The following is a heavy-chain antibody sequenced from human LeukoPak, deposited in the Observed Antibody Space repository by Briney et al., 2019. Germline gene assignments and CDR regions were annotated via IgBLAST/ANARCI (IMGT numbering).Heavy chain of an antibody. CDR2: ISYDGSNK. Sequence: PGRSLRLSCAASGFTFSSYGMHWVRQAPGKGLEWVAVISYDGSNKYYADSVKGRFTISRDNSKNTLYLQMNSLRAEDTAVYYCARDAFSSSSSSFPLDYWGQGTLVTVSS. CDR3: ARDAFSSSSSSFPLDY. V-gene: IGHV3-30*03. CDR1: GFTFSSYG. D-gene: IGHD6-6*01. J-gene: IGHJ4*02.